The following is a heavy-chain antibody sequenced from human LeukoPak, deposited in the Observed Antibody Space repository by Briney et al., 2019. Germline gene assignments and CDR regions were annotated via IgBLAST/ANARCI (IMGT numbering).Heavy chain of an antibody. CDR3: ARDRIAAAGGYWYFDL. CDR1: GGFISSYY. J-gene: IGHJ2*01. D-gene: IGHD6-13*01. V-gene: IGHV4-59*01. Sequence: SETLSLTCTVSGGFISSYYWSWIRQPPGKGLEWIGYIYYSGSTNYNPSLKSRVTISVDTSKNQFSLKLSSVTAADTAVYYCARDRIAAAGGYWYFDLWGRGTLVTVSS. CDR2: IYYSGST.